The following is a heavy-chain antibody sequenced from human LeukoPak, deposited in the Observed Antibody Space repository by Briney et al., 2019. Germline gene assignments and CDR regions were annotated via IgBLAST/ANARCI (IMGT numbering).Heavy chain of an antibody. Sequence: GGSLRLSCAASGFTFSSYAMTWVRQAPGKGLERVSGISGRGDSTSYTDAVKGRFTISRDNSKNTLSLQMNSLRGEDTAVYFCAKGDYDFWGGDRQRNLDDWGHGTLVTVSS. CDR3: AKGDYDFWGGDRQRNLDD. CDR1: GFTFSSYA. V-gene: IGHV3-23*01. CDR2: ISGRGDST. J-gene: IGHJ4*01. D-gene: IGHD3-3*01.